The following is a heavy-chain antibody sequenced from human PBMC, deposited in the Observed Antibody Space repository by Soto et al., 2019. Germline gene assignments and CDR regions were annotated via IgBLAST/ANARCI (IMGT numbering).Heavy chain of an antibody. CDR2: TYYSGST. J-gene: IGHJ3*01. CDR3: ARGRGGWCINQLLKAFDL. V-gene: IGHV4-59*01. Sequence: QVQLQESGPGLVKPSQTLSLTCTVPGGSISSYYWSWIRQPPGRGLEWIGYTYYSGSTNYNPSLKSRVTLSVETSRNQFSLKLSSVTAADTAVYYCARGRGGWCINQLLKAFDLWGQGTMVTVSS. CDR1: GGSISSYY. D-gene: IGHD2-2*01.